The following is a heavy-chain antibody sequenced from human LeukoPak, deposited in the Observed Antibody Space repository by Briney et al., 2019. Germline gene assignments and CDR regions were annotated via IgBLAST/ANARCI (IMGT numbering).Heavy chain of an antibody. CDR1: GYTFTSYY. J-gene: IGHJ4*02. D-gene: IGHD3-22*01. CDR2: INPSGGST. Sequence: ASVKVSCKAPGYTFTSYYMHWVRQAPGQGLEWMGIINPSGGSTSYAQKFQGRVTMTRDTSTSTVYMELSSLRSEDTAVYYCARPLYYYDSSGYYRYWGQGTLVTVSS. V-gene: IGHV1-46*01. CDR3: ARPLYYYDSSGYYRY.